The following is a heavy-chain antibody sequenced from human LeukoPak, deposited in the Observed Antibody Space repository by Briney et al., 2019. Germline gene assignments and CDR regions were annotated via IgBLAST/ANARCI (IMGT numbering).Heavy chain of an antibody. CDR2: IYSGGST. D-gene: IGHD3-22*01. CDR3: ARAAYYDSSGYNDY. J-gene: IGHJ4*02. V-gene: IGHV3-66*01. CDR1: GFTVSSNY. Sequence: GGSLRLSCAASGFTVSSNYVSWVRQAPGKGLEWVSVIYSGGSTYYADSVKGRFTISRDNSKNTLYLQMNSLRAEDTAVYYCARAAYYDSSGYNDYWGQGTLVTVSS.